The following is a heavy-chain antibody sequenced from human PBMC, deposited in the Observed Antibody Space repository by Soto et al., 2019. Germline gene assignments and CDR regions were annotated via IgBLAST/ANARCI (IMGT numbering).Heavy chain of an antibody. D-gene: IGHD3-10*01. CDR3: VKENGANPDT. CDR1: GFIFRDWF. V-gene: IGHV3-11*01. CDR2: ISKDSGRAT. J-gene: IGHJ5*02. Sequence: LVESGGALVKPGGSLRLSCAASGFIFRDWFMSWIRQAPGKGLEWISYISKDSGRATRYADSVKGRSTIPRDNAKNALFLQMNNLTGEDKAGYYSVKENGANPDTGGQGTLVTVAS.